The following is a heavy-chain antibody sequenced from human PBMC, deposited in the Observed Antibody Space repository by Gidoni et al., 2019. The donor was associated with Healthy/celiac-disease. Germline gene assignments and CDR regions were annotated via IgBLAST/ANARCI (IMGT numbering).Heavy chain of an antibody. Sequence: EVQLVESGGGLVQPGRSLRLSCAASGFTLDDYAMPWVRQAPGKGLEWVSGISWNSGSIGYADSVKGRFTISRDNAKNSLYLQMNSLRAEDTALYYCAKGRGSSWTDAFDIWGQGTMVTVSS. CDR2: ISWNSGSI. J-gene: IGHJ3*02. CDR3: AKGRGSSWTDAFDI. V-gene: IGHV3-9*01. CDR1: GFTLDDYA. D-gene: IGHD6-13*01.